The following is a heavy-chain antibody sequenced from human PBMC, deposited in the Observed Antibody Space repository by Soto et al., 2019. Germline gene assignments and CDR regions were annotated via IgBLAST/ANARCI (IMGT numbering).Heavy chain of an antibody. V-gene: IGHV1-58*01. Sequence: QVQIVQSGPEVKRPGTSVRVSCKTSGFTFTNSAVQWVRQARGQRLEWIGWIIVASGRTNYAREVQERVTISRDTSTSTAYMELSGLRSEDTAMYYCVAELYSGGGCCSFDFWGQGTMVTVSS. CDR2: IIVASGRT. J-gene: IGHJ3*01. CDR3: VAELYSGGGCCSFDF. D-gene: IGHD2-21*02. CDR1: GFTFTNSA.